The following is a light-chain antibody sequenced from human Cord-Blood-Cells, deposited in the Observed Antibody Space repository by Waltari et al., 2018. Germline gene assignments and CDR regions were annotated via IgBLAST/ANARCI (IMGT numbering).Light chain of an antibody. CDR1: SPNIGRNY. V-gene: IGLV1-47*01. J-gene: IGLJ2*01. CDR3: AAWDDSLSGPV. Sequence: QSVLPQPPSPSGTPGQRVTISCSGRSPNIGRNYVYWYQQLPGTAPKLLIYRNNQRPSGVPDRFSGSKSGTSASLAISGLRSEDEADYYCAAWDDSLSGPVFGGGTKLTVL. CDR2: RNN.